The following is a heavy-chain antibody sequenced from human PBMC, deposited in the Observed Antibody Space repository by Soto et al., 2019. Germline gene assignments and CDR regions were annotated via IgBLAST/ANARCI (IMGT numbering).Heavy chain of an antibody. J-gene: IGHJ3*01. D-gene: IGHD1-26*01. CDR1: GGTFSSYA. V-gene: IGHV1-69*12. Sequence: QVQLVQSGAEVKKPGSSVKVSCKASGGTFSSYAISWVRQAPGQGLEWMGGIIPIFGTANHAQKRQGRVTITADETTSTAYMELSSRRAEYTAVYYCARGYEYPKYSGSLTDAFDLWGQGTMVTVSS. CDR3: ARGYEYPKYSGSLTDAFDL. CDR2: IIPIFGTA.